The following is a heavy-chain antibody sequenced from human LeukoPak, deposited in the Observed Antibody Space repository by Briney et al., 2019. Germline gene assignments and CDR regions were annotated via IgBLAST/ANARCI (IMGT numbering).Heavy chain of an antibody. CDR3: AELGITMIGGV. CDR1: GFTFDDYA. J-gene: IGHJ6*04. CDR2: ISSSGSTI. Sequence: GGSLRLSCAASGFTFDDYAMHWVRQAPGKGLEWVSYISSSGSTIYYADSVKGRFTISRDNAKNSLYLQMNSPRAEDTAVYYCAELGITMIGGVWGKGTTVTISS. V-gene: IGHV3-48*03. D-gene: IGHD3-10*02.